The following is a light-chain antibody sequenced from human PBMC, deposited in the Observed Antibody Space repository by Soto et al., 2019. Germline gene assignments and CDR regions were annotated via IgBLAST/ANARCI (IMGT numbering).Light chain of an antibody. V-gene: IGKV3-15*01. CDR1: QSVRSN. J-gene: IGKJ2*01. CDR3: RHYHSCRRP. Sequence: EIGMTQSPATLSVSPGDRATLSCRASQSVRSNLAWYQQKPGQAPRLLIYGSSTRAAGLPPRFSGSGCGTAYTATTSCVRGEDFAVYCGRHYHSCRRPFGPGTTLEIE. CDR2: GSS.